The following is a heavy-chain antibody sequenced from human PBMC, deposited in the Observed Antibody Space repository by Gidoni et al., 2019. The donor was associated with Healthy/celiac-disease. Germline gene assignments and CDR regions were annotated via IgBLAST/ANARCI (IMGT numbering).Heavy chain of an antibody. D-gene: IGHD3-3*01. CDR2: IYYSGST. CDR1: GGSISSSRYY. Sequence: QLQLQESGPGLVKPSETLSLTCTVSGGSISSSRYYWGWIRQPPGKGLEWIGSIYYSGSTYYNPSLKSRVTISVDTSKNQFSLKLSSVTAADTAVYYCASTYDFWSGYYTGSNNWYFDLWGRGTLVTVSS. CDR3: ASTYDFWSGYYTGSNNWYFDL. J-gene: IGHJ2*01. V-gene: IGHV4-39*01.